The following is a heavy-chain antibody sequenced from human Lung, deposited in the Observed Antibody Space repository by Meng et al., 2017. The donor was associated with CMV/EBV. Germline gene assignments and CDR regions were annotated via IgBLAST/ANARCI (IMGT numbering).Heavy chain of an antibody. CDR3: ARDAMVRGVVHLGGGMDV. Sequence: SETXSLXCTVTGGSITSHYWNWIRQPPGKGLEWIGYIYYSGSTNYNPSLKSRVTTSVDTSKNQFSLKLSSVTAADTAVYYCARDAMVRGVVHLGGGMDVWGRGXTVTVSS. V-gene: IGHV4-59*11. D-gene: IGHD3-10*01. CDR2: IYYSGST. J-gene: IGHJ6*02. CDR1: GGSITSHY.